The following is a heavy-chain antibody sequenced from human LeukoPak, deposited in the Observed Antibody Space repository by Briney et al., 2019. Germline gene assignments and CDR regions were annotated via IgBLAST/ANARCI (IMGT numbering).Heavy chain of an antibody. J-gene: IGHJ6*04. V-gene: IGHV4-34*01. CDR1: GGSFSGYY. CDR2: INHSGST. Sequence: SETLSLTCAVYGGSFSGYYWSWIRQPPGKGLEWIGEINHSGSTNYNPSLKSRVTISVDTSKNQFSLKLSSVTAAGTAVYYCARVRVSGYCSSTSCYVNYYYGMDVWGKGTTVTVSS. D-gene: IGHD2-2*01. CDR3: ARVRVSGYCSSTSCYVNYYYGMDV.